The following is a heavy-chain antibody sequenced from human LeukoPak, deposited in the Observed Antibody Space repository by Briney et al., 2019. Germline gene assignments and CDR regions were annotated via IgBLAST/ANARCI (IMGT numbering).Heavy chain of an antibody. CDR2: ISYDGSNK. CDR3: AKGSTFGDLNYFDS. J-gene: IGHJ4*02. CDR1: GFILSDYN. V-gene: IGHV3-30*04. D-gene: IGHD4-17*01. Sequence: GGSLRLSCAASGFILSDYNMHWVRQAPGKGLEWVAVISYDGSNKYYADSVKGRFTISRDNSKNTLYLQMNSLRAEDTALYYCAKGSTFGDLNYFDSWGQGALVSVSS.